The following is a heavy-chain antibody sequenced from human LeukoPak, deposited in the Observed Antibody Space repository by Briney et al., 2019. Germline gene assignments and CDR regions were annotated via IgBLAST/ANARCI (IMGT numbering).Heavy chain of an antibody. CDR2: IRYDGSNK. J-gene: IGHJ4*02. CDR1: GFTFSGYG. Sequence: PGGSLRLSCAASGFTFSGYGMHWVRQAPGKGLEWVAFIRYDGSNKYYADSVKGRFTISRDNSKNTLYLQMNSLRVEDTAVYYCATLPYYYDSSGSYYFDYWGQGTLVTVSS. D-gene: IGHD3-22*01. CDR3: ATLPYYYDSSGSYYFDY. V-gene: IGHV3-30*02.